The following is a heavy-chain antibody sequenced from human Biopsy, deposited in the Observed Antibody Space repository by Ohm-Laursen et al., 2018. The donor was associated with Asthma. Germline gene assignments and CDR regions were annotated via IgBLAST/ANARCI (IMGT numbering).Heavy chain of an antibody. V-gene: IGHV4-31*11. Sequence: TLSLTCAVSYGSITSGGYYWTWIRQHPGKGLEWIGFIYYSGSTYYNPSLKSRDSISIDTSKNQFSLKLSSVTAADTAVYYCARAQDYYDSRGYYRSFDCWGQGTLVTVSS. CDR2: IYYSGST. D-gene: IGHD3-22*01. CDR3: ARAQDYYDSRGYYRSFDC. J-gene: IGHJ4*02. CDR1: YGSITSGGYY.